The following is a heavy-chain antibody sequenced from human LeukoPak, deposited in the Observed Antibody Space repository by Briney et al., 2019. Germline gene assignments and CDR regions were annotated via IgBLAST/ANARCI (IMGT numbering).Heavy chain of an antibody. CDR3: ARALGSSWYYYYYYMDV. V-gene: IGHV3-7*03. CDR1: GFSFSTSW. J-gene: IGHJ6*03. Sequence: GGSLRLSCAASGFSFSTSWMSWVRQAPGKGLEWVAAIKQDGSGKYYVDSVKGRFTISRDNAKNSLYLQMNSLRAEDTAVYYCARALGSSWYYYYYYMDVWGKGTTVTVSS. D-gene: IGHD6-13*01. CDR2: IKQDGSGK.